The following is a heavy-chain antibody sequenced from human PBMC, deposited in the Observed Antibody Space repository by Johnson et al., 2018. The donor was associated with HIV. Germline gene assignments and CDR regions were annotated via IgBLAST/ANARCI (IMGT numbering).Heavy chain of an antibody. D-gene: IGHD3-10*01. Sequence: QVQLVESGGGVVQPGGSLRLSCAASGFTFSNYGMHWVRQAPGKGLEGVAFIRSDGSNNYYGDSVKGRFTISRDNSKNTLYLQMMSLRTEDTAVYFCAKVPSAVWFGEVIWGQGTMVTVSS. CDR3: AKVPSAVWFGEVI. V-gene: IGHV3-30*02. CDR1: GFTFSNYG. CDR2: IRSDGSNN. J-gene: IGHJ3*02.